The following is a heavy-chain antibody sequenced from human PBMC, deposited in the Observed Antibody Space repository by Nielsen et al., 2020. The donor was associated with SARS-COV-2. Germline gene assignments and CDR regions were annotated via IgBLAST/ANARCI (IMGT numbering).Heavy chain of an antibody. Sequence: GESLKISCAASGFTFSSYAMNWVRQAPGKGLEWVSGITSSGANTYYADSVKGRFTISRDNAKNSLYLQMNSLRDEDTAVYYCARDPPKYSSSSEGDFDYWGQGTLVTVSS. CDR1: GFTFSSYA. V-gene: IGHV3-48*02. CDR3: ARDPPKYSSSSEGDFDY. D-gene: IGHD6-6*01. CDR2: ITSSGANT. J-gene: IGHJ4*02.